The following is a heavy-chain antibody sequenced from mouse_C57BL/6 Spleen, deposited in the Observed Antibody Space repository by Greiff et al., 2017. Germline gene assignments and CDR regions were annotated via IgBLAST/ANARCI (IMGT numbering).Heavy chain of an antibody. Sequence: EVQLQQSGPELVKPGASVKIPCKASGYTFTDYNMDWVKQSHGKSLEWIGDINPNNGGTIYNQKFKGKATLTVDKSSSTAYMELRSLTSEDTAVYYCASGYGSPYAMDYWGQGTSVTVSS. CDR3: ASGYGSPYAMDY. CDR2: INPNNGGT. J-gene: IGHJ4*01. V-gene: IGHV1-18*01. D-gene: IGHD2-2*01. CDR1: GYTFTDYN.